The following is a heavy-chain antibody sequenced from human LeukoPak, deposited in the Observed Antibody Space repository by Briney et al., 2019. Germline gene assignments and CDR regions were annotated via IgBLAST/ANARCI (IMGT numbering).Heavy chain of an antibody. V-gene: IGHV4-4*07. CDR1: GGSISSYF. J-gene: IGHJ6*03. CDR3: ARDLGYSYADADYYMDV. Sequence: SETLSLTCTVSGGSISSYFWSWILQPAGKGLEWIGRIYTSGSTNYNPSLKSRVTISVDKSKNQFSLKLSSVTAADTAVYYCARDLGYSYADADYYMDVWGKGTTVTVSS. CDR2: IYTSGST. D-gene: IGHD5-18*01.